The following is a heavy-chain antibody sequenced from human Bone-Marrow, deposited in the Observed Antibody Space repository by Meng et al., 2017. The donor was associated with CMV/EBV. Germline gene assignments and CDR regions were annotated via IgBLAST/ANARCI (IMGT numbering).Heavy chain of an antibody. CDR2: IYYSGST. J-gene: IGHJ6*02. CDR1: GGSISSYY. V-gene: IGHV4-59*01. D-gene: IGHD2-2*02. CDR3: ARRGYCSSTSCYTLTIFGVGDYYGMDV. Sequence: SETLSLTCTVSGGSISSYYWSWIRQPPGKGLEWIGYIYYSGSTNHNPSLKSRVTISVDTSKNQFSLKLSSVTAADTAVYYCARRGYCSSTSCYTLTIFGVGDYYGMDVWGQGTTVTVSS.